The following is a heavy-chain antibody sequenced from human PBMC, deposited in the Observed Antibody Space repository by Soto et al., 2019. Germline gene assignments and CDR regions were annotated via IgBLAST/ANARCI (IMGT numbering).Heavy chain of an antibody. J-gene: IGHJ6*02. Sequence: QVQLVESGGGVVQPGRSLRLSCAASGFTFSSYGMHWVRQAPGKGLEWVAVISYDGSNKYYAEPVKGRFTISRDNSKNTLYLQMSSLRAEDTAVYYCVKDGSSGWPYYYGLDVWGQGTPVTVSS. V-gene: IGHV3-30*18. CDR2: ISYDGSNK. CDR3: VKDGSSGWPYYYGLDV. D-gene: IGHD6-19*01. CDR1: GFTFSSYG.